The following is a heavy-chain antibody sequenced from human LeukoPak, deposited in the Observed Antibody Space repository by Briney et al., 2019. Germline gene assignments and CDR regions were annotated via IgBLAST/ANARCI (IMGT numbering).Heavy chain of an antibody. CDR1: GFTFSDYY. CDR3: AREGLENNYYGMDV. J-gene: IGHJ6*02. CDR2: ISSSSSYT. D-gene: IGHD1-1*01. Sequence: GGSLRLSCAASGFTFSDYYMSWIRQAPGKGLEWVSYISSSSSYTNYADSVKGRFTISRDNAKNSLYLQMNSLRAEDTAVYYCAREGLENNYYGMDVWGQGTTVTVSS. V-gene: IGHV3-11*06.